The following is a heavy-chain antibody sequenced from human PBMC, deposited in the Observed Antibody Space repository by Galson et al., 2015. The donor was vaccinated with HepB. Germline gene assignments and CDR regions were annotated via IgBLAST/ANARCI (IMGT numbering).Heavy chain of an antibody. CDR1: GFRFSSYG. CDR2: ITGNGGRT. D-gene: IGHD3-16*01. Sequence: SLRLSCAASGFRFSSYGMTWVRQVPGKGLEWVSSITGNGGRTYIADSVKGRFTISRDNSKNTLYLQISSLRADDTAVYYCAKVGVMASNIPWDLHYWGQGTLVTVSS. V-gene: IGHV3-23*01. CDR3: AKVGVMASNIPWDLHY. J-gene: IGHJ4*02.